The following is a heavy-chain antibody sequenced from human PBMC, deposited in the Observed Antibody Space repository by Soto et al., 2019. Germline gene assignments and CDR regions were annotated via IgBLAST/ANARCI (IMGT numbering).Heavy chain of an antibody. CDR2: IYWDDDK. V-gene: IGHV2-5*02. CDR3: AHRRASHYDILTGFDS. D-gene: IGHD3-9*01. CDR1: GFSLSTSGVG. Sequence: QITLKESGPTLVKPTQTLTLTCTFSGFSLSTSGVGVGWIRQPPGKALEWLALIYWDDDKRYSPSLKSRLTITKDTSKNQVVLTMTNMDPVVTATYYCAHRRASHYDILTGFDSWGQGTLVTVSS. J-gene: IGHJ4*02.